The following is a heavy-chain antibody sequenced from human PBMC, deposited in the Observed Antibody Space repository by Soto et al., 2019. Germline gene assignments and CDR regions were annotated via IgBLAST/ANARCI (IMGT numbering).Heavy chain of an antibody. CDR1: GGTFSSYA. J-gene: IGHJ4*02. CDR2: FIPIFGTT. Sequence: QVHLVQSGAEVKKPGSSVKVSCKASGGTFSSYAISWVRQAPGQGLEWMGGFIPIFGTTSYAQKFQGRVTITADESTGTAYMELSSLRSEDTAVYYCTRDRGRRYNDGRGYYYSAYWGQGTLVTVSS. V-gene: IGHV1-69*01. CDR3: TRDRGRRYNDGRGYYYSAY. D-gene: IGHD3-22*01.